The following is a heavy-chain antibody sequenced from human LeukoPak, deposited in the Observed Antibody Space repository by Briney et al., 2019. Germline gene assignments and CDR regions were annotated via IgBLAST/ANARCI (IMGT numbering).Heavy chain of an antibody. J-gene: IGHJ4*02. CDR1: GFTFSSSA. CDR2: SGTAGDT. Sequence: QPGGSLRLSCAASGFTFSSSAMTWVRQVPGKGLEWVSASGTAGDTYYADSVKGRFTISRDDSKNTLYLQMTSLRAEDTAVYYCAKKTPGTYPFDYWGQGTLVTVSP. V-gene: IGHV3-23*01. D-gene: IGHD6-13*01. CDR3: AKKTPGTYPFDY.